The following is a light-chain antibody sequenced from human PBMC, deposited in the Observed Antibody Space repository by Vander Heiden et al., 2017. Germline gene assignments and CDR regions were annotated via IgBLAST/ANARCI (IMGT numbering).Light chain of an antibody. CDR2: DDD. V-gene: IGLV3-21*02. CDR1: NVGRKT. CDR3: QVWDSSTTHWV. Sequence: YVLSQPPSVSVAARQTARITGGGSNVGRKTVHWYQQKAGQGPMLVVYDDDERPSGIPERFSGSNSGNTATLTINRVEVEDEADYYCQVWDSSTTHWVFGGGTKLTV. J-gene: IGLJ3*02.